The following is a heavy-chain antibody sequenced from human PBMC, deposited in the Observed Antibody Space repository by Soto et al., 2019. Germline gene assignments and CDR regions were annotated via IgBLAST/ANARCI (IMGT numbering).Heavy chain of an antibody. CDR1: GGTFGSYA. D-gene: IGHD2-2*01. CDR2: IIPVSGAA. CDR3: ATALGCRSTSCTLAY. V-gene: IGHV1-69*01. Sequence: QVQLVQSGAEVKKPGSSVKVSCKASGGTFGSYAFSWVRQAPGQWLEWMGGIIPVSGAAHYAQKFQGRVTMTADESTSTAYMERSSMSSPDTAVYYCATALGCRSTSCTLAYWGQGTRVIVSS. J-gene: IGHJ4*02.